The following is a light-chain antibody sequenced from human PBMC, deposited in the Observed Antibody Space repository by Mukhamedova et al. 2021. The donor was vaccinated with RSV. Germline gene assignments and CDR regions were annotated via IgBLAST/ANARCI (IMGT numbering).Light chain of an antibody. CDR2: GVS. CDR1: SSDVGYYNY. V-gene: IGLV2-23*02. Sequence: GTSSDVGYYNYVCWYQQYPGKAPKLMIYGVSKRPSGVSNRFSGSKSGNTASLTISGLQAEDEADYYCSSSAVGGTLIFGGGTKLTV. CDR3: SSSAVGGTLI. J-gene: IGLJ2*01.